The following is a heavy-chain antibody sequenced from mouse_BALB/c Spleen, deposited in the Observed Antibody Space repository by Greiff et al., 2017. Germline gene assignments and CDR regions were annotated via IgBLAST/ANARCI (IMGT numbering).Heavy chain of an antibody. Sequence: EVQLQQSGAELVKPGASVKLSCTASGFNINDTYMHWVKQRPEQGLEWIGRIDPANGNTKYDPKFQGKATITADTSSNTAYLQLSSLTSEDTAVYYCARGATMITWFAYWGQGTLVTVSA. CDR3: ARGATMITWFAY. V-gene: IGHV14-3*02. CDR2: IDPANGNT. D-gene: IGHD2-4*01. CDR1: GFNINDTY. J-gene: IGHJ3*01.